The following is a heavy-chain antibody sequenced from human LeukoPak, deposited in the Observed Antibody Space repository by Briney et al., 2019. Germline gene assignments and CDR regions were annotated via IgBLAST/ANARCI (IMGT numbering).Heavy chain of an antibody. D-gene: IGHD3-22*01. V-gene: IGHV3-23*01. CDR1: RFTFSNYA. CDR2: ISGSGGTA. Sequence: GGSLRLSCAASRFTFSNYAMSWVRQAPGKGLEWVSAISGSGGTAYYADSVKGRFTISRDNSKNTLYLQMNSLRAEDTAVYYCAKKGYYDGSGYYMYYFDHWGQGTLVTVPS. J-gene: IGHJ4*02. CDR3: AKKGYYDGSGYYMYYFDH.